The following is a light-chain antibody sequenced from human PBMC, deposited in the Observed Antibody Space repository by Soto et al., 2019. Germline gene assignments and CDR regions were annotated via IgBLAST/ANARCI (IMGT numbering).Light chain of an antibody. J-gene: IGKJ1*01. CDR3: QQYGSSPWT. CDR1: QSVSSSY. Sequence: EIILTQSPDTLSLSPGERATPSFMASQSVSSSYLAWYQQKPGQAPRLLIYGASSRATGIPDRFSGSGSGTDFTLTISRLEPEDFAVYYCQQYGSSPWTFGQGTKVDIK. CDR2: GAS. V-gene: IGKV3-20*01.